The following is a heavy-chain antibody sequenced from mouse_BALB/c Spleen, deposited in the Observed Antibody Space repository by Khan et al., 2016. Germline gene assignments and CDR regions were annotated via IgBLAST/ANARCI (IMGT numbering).Heavy chain of an antibody. CDR2: ISYDGSN. D-gene: IGHD1-1*01. V-gene: IGHV3-6*02. CDR3: ARESLYYNGSWFAY. Sequence: EVQLQESGPGLVKPSQSLSLTCSVTGYSITSGYYWNWIRQFPGNKLEWMGYISYDGSNNYNPSLKNRISITRDTSKNQFFLKLNSVTTEDTATYYRARESLYYNGSWFAYWGQGTMVTDSA. CDR1: GYSITSGYY. J-gene: IGHJ3*01.